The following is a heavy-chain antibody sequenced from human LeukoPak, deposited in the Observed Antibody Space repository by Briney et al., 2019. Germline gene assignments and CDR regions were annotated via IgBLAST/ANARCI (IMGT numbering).Heavy chain of an antibody. J-gene: IGHJ6*02. CDR1: GFSFNNYA. Sequence: GGSLRLSCAASGFSFNNYAMSWVRQAPGKGLERVSTISDFEGTIYYADSVEGRFTISRDNSKDTLYLQMNSLRAEDTAIYYCAGGCSGGSCYPLYFFYYAMDVWGQGTTVTVSS. V-gene: IGHV3-23*01. CDR2: ISDFEGTI. CDR3: AGGCSGGSCYPLYFFYYAMDV. D-gene: IGHD2-15*01.